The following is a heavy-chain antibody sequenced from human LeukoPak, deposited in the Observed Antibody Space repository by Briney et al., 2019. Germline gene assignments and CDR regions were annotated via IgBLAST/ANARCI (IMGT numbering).Heavy chain of an antibody. CDR3: ASSMVRGVPYFFNF. Sequence: SETLSLTCTVSGGSFSSGDYYWSWIRQSPGKGLEWIGFTYYSGSTHYNPSLKSRVTISADTSRNQFSLNVSSVTAADTAVYYCASSMVRGVPYFFNFWGREPWSPSPQ. J-gene: IGHJ4*02. CDR2: TYYSGST. CDR1: GGSFSSGDYY. D-gene: IGHD3-10*01. V-gene: IGHV4-30-4*01.